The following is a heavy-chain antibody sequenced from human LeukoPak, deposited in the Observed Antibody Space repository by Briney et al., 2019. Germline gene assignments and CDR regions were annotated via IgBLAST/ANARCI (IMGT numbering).Heavy chain of an antibody. V-gene: IGHV3-23*01. CDR1: GFTFTIYA. D-gene: IGHD1-26*01. CDR2: IGTSGDNI. J-gene: IGHJ4*02. Sequence: PGGSLRLSCAASGFTFTIYAMNWVRQAPAKGLEWVSVIGTSGDNIHYADSVKGRFTISRDNSKNTLYLQMNSLRAEDTAVYYCARVPGPWRGPFDYWGQGTLVTVSS. CDR3: ARVPGPWRGPFDY.